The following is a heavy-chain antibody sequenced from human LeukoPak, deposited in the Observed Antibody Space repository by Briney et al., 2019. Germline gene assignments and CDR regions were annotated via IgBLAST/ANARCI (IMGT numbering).Heavy chain of an antibody. CDR2: INPNCGGT. CDR3: ARDIITMVRGVMKPFDY. Sequence: ASVKVSCKASGYTFTGYYMHWVRQAPGQGLEWMGRINPNCGGTNYAQKFQGRVTMTRDTSISTAYMELSRLRSDDTAVYYCARDIITMVRGVMKPFDYWGQGTLVTVSS. J-gene: IGHJ4*02. D-gene: IGHD3-10*01. V-gene: IGHV1-2*06. CDR1: GYTFTGYY.